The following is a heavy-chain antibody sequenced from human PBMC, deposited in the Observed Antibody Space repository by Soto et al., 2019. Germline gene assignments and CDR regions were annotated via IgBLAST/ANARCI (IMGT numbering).Heavy chain of an antibody. V-gene: IGHV4-39*01. CDR3: ARQTWVAIFGVARHFDY. J-gene: IGHJ4*02. Sequence: SETLSLTCTVSGDSISSSSYCWGWIRQPPGKGLEWIGNIYYSGSTFYNPSLKSRVTISVDTSKNQFSLKLSSVTATDTAVYYCARQTWVAIFGVARHFDYWGQGILVTV. D-gene: IGHD3-3*02. CDR1: GDSISSSSYC. CDR2: IYYSGST.